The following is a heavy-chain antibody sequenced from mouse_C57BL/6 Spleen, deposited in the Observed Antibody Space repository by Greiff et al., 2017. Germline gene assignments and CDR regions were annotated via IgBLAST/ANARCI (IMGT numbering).Heavy chain of an antibody. Sequence: QVQLQQSGPELVKPGASVKLSCKASGYTFTSYDINWVKQRPEQGLEWIGWFYPRDGSTKYNEKFKGKATLTVDTSSSTAYRELHSLTSEDSAVYLCARPLRYPTGAMDYWGQGTSVTVSS. CDR3: ARPLRYPTGAMDY. CDR1: GYTFTSYD. V-gene: IGHV1-85*01. D-gene: IGHD1-1*01. CDR2: FYPRDGST. J-gene: IGHJ4*01.